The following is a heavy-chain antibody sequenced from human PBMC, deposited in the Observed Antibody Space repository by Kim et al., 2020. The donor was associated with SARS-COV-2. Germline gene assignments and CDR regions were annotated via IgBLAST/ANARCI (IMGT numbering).Heavy chain of an antibody. Sequence: GGSLRLSCAASGFTFSNYAMSWVRQAPGKGLEWVSYIRGGGAGTLYADSVRGRCTISRDNSRNTVSLQLNSLRTEDTAIYYCAKCHPSWGNDAFDVWGLG. J-gene: IGHJ3*01. V-gene: IGHV3-23*01. D-gene: IGHD3-16*01. CDR2: IRGGGAGT. CDR3: AKCHPSWGNDAFDV. CDR1: GFTFSNYA.